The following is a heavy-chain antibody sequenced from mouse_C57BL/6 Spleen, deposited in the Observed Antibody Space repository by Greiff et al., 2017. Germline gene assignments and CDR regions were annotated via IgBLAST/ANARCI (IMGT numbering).Heavy chain of an antibody. CDR2: IYPGSGST. J-gene: IGHJ1*03. CDR3: ARREAGYWYFDV. V-gene: IGHV1-55*01. CDR1: GYTFTSYW. Sequence: QVHVKQPGAELVKPGASVKMSCKASGYTFTSYWITWVKQRPGQGLEWIGDIYPGSGSTNYNEKFKSKATLTVDTSSSTAYMQLSSLTSEDSAVYYCARREAGYWYFDVWGTGTTVTVSS.